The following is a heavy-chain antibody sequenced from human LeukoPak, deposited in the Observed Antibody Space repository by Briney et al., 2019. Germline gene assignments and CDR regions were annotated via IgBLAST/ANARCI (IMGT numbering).Heavy chain of an antibody. J-gene: IGHJ5*02. Sequence: PGGSLRLSCAASGFTFSSYAMRWVRQAPGKGLEWVALISYDGSNKYYADSVKGRFTISRDNSKNTLYLQMNSLRAEDTAVYYCARGVGYSGWFDPWGQGTLVTVSS. V-gene: IGHV3-30-3*01. D-gene: IGHD5-18*01. CDR3: ARGVGYSGWFDP. CDR2: ISYDGSNK. CDR1: GFTFSSYA.